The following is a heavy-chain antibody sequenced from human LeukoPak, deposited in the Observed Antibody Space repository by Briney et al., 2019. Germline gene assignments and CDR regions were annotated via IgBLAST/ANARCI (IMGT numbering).Heavy chain of an antibody. CDR1: GFTFSSYA. J-gene: IGHJ4*02. Sequence: GGSLRLSCAASGFTFSSYAMSWVRQAPGKGLEWVSTISGSGGSTDYADSVKGRFTISRDNSKNTLYLQMNSLRAEDTAVYYCARESVPNFDYWGQGTLVTVSS. CDR3: ARESVPNFDY. CDR2: ISGSGGST. V-gene: IGHV3-23*01. D-gene: IGHD1-1*01.